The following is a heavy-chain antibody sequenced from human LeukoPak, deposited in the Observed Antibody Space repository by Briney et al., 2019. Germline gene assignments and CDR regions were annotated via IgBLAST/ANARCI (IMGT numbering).Heavy chain of an antibody. Sequence: SETLSLTCTVSGGSIRSNSYYWGWIRQPPGKGLEGIGNVFYTGTTSYNPSLKSRVTMSVDTSKNQFSLNLSSVTAADTAVYYCARPHFYFGSGSYYYVDYWGQGTLVTVSS. V-gene: IGHV4-39*01. J-gene: IGHJ4*02. CDR1: GGSIRSNSYY. D-gene: IGHD3-10*01. CDR3: ARPHFYFGSGSYYYVDY. CDR2: VFYTGTT.